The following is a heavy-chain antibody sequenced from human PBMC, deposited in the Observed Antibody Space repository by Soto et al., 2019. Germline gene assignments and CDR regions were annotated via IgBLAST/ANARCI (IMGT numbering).Heavy chain of an antibody. CDR3: ASRRPPGKGLAYYDFWSGPRNMDV. J-gene: IGHJ6*03. Sequence: PSETLSLTCTVSGGSISSSSYYWGWIRQPPGKGLEWIGSIYYSGSTYYNPSLKSRVTISVDTSKNQFSLKLSSVTAADTAVYYCASRRPPGKGLAYYDFWSGPRNMDVWGKGTTVTVSS. D-gene: IGHD3-3*01. CDR2: IYYSGST. CDR1: GGSISSSSYY. V-gene: IGHV4-39*01.